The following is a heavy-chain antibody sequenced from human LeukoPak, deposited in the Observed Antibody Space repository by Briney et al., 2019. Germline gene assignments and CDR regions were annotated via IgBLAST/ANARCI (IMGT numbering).Heavy chain of an antibody. CDR3: ARETRGIVVVPAATVFDYYYHYMDV. D-gene: IGHD2-2*01. J-gene: IGHJ6*03. Sequence: SETLSLTCAVSGGSISSYYWSWIRQPAGKGLGWIGRIYTSGSTNYNPSLKSRVTMSVDTSKNQFSLKLSSVTAADTAVYYCARETRGIVVVPAATVFDYYYHYMDVWGKGTTVTVSS. V-gene: IGHV4-4*07. CDR1: GGSISSYY. CDR2: IYTSGST.